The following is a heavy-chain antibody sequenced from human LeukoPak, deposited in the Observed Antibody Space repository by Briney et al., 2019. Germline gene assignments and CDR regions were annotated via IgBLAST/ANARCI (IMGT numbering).Heavy chain of an antibody. CDR3: ARARYYDRIRGDAFDI. CDR1: GDSISSFY. D-gene: IGHD3-22*01. J-gene: IGHJ3*02. CDR2: IYYSGIT. V-gene: IGHV4-59*13. Sequence: SETLSLTCSVSGDSISSFYWSWIRQSPGKGLEWIGYIYYSGITNYNPSLKSRVHISVHTSKTQFSLKLTSVTAADTAVYYCARARYYDRIRGDAFDIWGQGTMVAVSS.